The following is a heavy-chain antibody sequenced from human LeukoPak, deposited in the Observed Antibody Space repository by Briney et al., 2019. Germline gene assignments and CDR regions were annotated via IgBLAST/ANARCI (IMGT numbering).Heavy chain of an antibody. CDR2: ISAYNGNT. CDR3: ARDQYDYVWGSYRPYFDY. D-gene: IGHD3-16*02. CDR1: GYTFTSYG. V-gene: IGHV1-18*01. J-gene: IGHJ4*02. Sequence: ASVKVSCKASGYTFTSYGISWVRQAPGQGLEWMGWISAYNGNTNYAQKLQGRVTMTTDTSTSTAYMELRSLRFDDTAVYYCARDQYDYVWGSYRPYFDYWGQGTLVTVSS.